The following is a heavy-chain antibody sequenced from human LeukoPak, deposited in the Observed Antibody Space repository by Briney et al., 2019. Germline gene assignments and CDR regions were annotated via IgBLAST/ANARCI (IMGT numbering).Heavy chain of an antibody. CDR2: ISGSGSNP. J-gene: IGHJ4*02. CDR1: GFAFSSYA. CDR3: AKSVAEGNFDY. V-gene: IGHV3-23*01. D-gene: IGHD5-12*01. Sequence: PGGSLRLSCAASGFAFSSYAMSWVRQAPGKGLEWVSAISGSGSNPYYADSVKGRFTISRDNSKNTLYLQMNSLRAEDTAVYYCAKSVAEGNFDYWGQGTLVTVSS.